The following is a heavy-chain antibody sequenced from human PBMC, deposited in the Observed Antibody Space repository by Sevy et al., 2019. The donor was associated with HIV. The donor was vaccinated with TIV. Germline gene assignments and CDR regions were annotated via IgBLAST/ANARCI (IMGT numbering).Heavy chain of an antibody. J-gene: IGHJ4*02. Sequence: GGSLRLSCEAFGFSFSNSGMHWVRQAPGKGPEWVSSIRLDGNDKQYADSVKGRFTISRDNSKNTLNLQMNSLRAEDTAVYYCARDPGYSGYDWGALTHYFDYWGQGTLVTVSS. V-gene: IGHV3-30*02. D-gene: IGHD5-12*01. CDR2: IRLDGNDK. CDR1: GFSFSNSG. CDR3: ARDPGYSGYDWGALTHYFDY.